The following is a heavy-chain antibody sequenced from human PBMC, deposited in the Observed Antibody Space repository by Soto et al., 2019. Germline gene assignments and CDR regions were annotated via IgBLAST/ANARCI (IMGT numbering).Heavy chain of an antibody. J-gene: IGHJ6*02. Sequence: QVQLVHSGAEVKKPGSSVRVSCKASGTIFSSYTISWVRQATGQGREWMGRIIPILGETNSAQKFQGRVTITADKTTNTDHMLPTRLRLEYTAVYYCASGLGGRRAHWGQGTTVTVSS. V-gene: IGHV1-69*02. CDR1: GTIFSSYT. CDR3: ASGLGGRRAH. CDR2: IIPILGET. D-gene: IGHD3-16*01.